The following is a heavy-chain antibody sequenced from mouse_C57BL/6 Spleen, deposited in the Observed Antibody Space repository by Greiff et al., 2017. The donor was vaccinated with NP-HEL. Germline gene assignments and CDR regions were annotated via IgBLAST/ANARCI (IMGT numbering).Heavy chain of an antibody. CDR1: GYTFTSYW. D-gene: IGHD4-1*01. Sequence: VQLQQPGAELVMPGASVKLSCKASGYTFTSYWMHWVKQRPGQGLEWIGEIDPSDSYTNYNQKFKGKSTLTVDKSSSTAYMQLSSLTSEDSAVYYCARGANWSYYYAMDYWGQGTSVTVSS. J-gene: IGHJ4*01. CDR2: IDPSDSYT. CDR3: ARGANWSYYYAMDY. V-gene: IGHV1-69*01.